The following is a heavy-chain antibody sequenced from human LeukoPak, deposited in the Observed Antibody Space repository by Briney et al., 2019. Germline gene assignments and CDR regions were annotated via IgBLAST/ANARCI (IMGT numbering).Heavy chain of an antibody. J-gene: IGHJ6*03. CDR1: GYIFIDYE. Sequence: ASMKVSCKTSGYIFIDYEISWVRQAPGQGLEWMGWMNPKSGDTGYEQKFQGRITITRASSISTVYMELSSLRSEDTALYYCARGRYMDVWGKGTTVTVSS. CDR2: MNPKSGDT. V-gene: IGHV1-8*02. CDR3: ARGRYMDV.